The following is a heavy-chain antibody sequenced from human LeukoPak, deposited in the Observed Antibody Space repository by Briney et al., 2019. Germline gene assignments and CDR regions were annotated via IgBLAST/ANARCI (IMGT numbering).Heavy chain of an antibody. D-gene: IGHD5-24*01. Sequence: GGSLRLSCAASGFTFSSYWMSWVRQAPGEGREWVANIKQDGSEKYYVDSVKGRFTISRDNAKNSLYLQMNSLRAEDTAVYYCARDREMAVPFDYWGQGTLVTVSS. CDR1: GFTFSSYW. V-gene: IGHV3-7*01. J-gene: IGHJ4*02. CDR2: IKQDGSEK. CDR3: ARDREMAVPFDY.